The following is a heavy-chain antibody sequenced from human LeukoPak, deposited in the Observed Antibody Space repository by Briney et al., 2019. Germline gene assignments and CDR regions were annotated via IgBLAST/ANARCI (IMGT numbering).Heavy chain of an antibody. CDR1: GFTVSSNY. V-gene: IGHV3-7*01. CDR3: ATDWILDY. Sequence: GGSLRLSCAASGFTVSSNYMTWVRQVPGKGLGWVATMKEDGSETYYVDSVKGRFTISRDNAKNSLYLQMNSLRVEDTAIYYCATDWILDYWGQGTLVTVSS. D-gene: IGHD3-9*01. J-gene: IGHJ4*02. CDR2: MKEDGSET.